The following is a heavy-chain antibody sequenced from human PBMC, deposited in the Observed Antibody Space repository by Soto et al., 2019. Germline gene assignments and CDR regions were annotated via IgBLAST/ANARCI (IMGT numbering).Heavy chain of an antibody. V-gene: IGHV3-7*05. CDR1: GFMFSDPW. J-gene: IGHJ5*02. CDR3: ASGIDP. CDR2: IKPDGSET. Sequence: GGSLRLSCAASGFMFSDPWMNWVRQAPGKGLEWVANIKPDGSETAYVDSVKGRFTISRDNAKKLLYLHMNSLTVDDTAVYYCASGIDPWGQGTLVTVSS.